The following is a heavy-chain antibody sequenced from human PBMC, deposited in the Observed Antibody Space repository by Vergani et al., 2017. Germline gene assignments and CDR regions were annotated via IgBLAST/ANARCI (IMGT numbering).Heavy chain of an antibody. CDR1: GYTFTSYG. CDR2: ISAYNGNT. J-gene: IGHJ4*02. D-gene: IGHD3-22*01. CDR3: ARDRATYYYDSSCYYAKV. Sequence: QVQLVQSGAEVKKPGASVKVSCKASGYTFTSYGISWVRQAPGQGLEWMGWISAYNGNTNYAQKLQGRVTMTTDTSTSTAYMELRSLRSDDTAVYYCARDRATYYYDSSCYYAKVWGQGTLVTVSS. V-gene: IGHV1-18*01.